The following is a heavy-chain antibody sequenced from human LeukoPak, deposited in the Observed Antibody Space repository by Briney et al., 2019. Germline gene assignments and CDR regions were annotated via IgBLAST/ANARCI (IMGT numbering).Heavy chain of an antibody. CDR3: ARGSMIVVVKAFDI. CDR1: GYTFTGYY. Sequence: ASVKVSCKASGYTFTGYYMHWVRQAPGQRLEWMGWINPNSGGTNYAQKFQGRVTMTRDTSISTAYMELSRLRSDDTAVYYCARGSMIVVVKAFDIWGQGTMVTVSS. CDR2: INPNSGGT. J-gene: IGHJ3*02. V-gene: IGHV1-2*02. D-gene: IGHD3-22*01.